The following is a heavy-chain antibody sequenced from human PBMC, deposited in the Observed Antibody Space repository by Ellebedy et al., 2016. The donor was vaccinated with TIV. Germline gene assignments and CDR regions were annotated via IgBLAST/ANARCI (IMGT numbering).Heavy chain of an antibody. CDR3: ARKPMNPTNLYGNFDH. J-gene: IGHJ4*02. D-gene: IGHD2-8*01. Sequence: GESLKISCSASGFTFSTYSIHWVRQAPGKGLEWVSSISSSSSYIYYADSVKGRFTISRDNGKNALYLQMNSLRAEDKAVYYCARKPMNPTNLYGNFDHWGQGTLVTVSS. CDR1: GFTFSTYS. CDR2: ISSSSSYI. V-gene: IGHV3-21*01.